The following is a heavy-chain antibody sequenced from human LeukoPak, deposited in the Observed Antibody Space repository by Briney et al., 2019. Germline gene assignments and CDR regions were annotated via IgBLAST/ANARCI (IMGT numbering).Heavy chain of an antibody. D-gene: IGHD6-19*01. J-gene: IGHJ4*02. V-gene: IGHV3-66*02. CDR3: AREEQWLVIDY. CDR2: IYSGGST. CDR1: GFTVSSNY. Sequence: PGGSLRLSCAASGFTVSSNYMSWVRQAPGKGLEWVSVIYSGGSTYYADSVKRRFTISRDNSKNTLYLQMNSLRAEDTAVYYCAREEQWLVIDYWGQGTLVTVSS.